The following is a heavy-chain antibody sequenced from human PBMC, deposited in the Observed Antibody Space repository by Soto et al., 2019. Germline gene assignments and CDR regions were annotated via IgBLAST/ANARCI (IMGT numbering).Heavy chain of an antibody. V-gene: IGHV4-4*02. J-gene: IGHJ4*02. CDR1: GGSFTSNNW. D-gene: IGHD1-1*01. Sequence: LSLTCAVSGGSFTSNNWWAWVRQPPGQGLEWIGEIYRTGSTNYNPSLKSRVTISLDKSENQFSLKVTSLTAADTAVYYCASRDQATSADYWVQGTLVAVSS. CDR2: IYRTGST. CDR3: ASRDQATSADY.